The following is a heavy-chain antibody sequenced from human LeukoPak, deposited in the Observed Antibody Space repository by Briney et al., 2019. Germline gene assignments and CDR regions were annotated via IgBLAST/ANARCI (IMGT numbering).Heavy chain of an antibody. D-gene: IGHD6-19*01. V-gene: IGHV1-18*01. CDR1: GYTFTNYG. CDR3: ARRSTLYSSGGFYFYY. J-gene: IGHJ4*02. Sequence: GASVKVSCKASGYTFTNYGITWVRQAPGQGLEWMGWISAHDGTRNYALKHEDRVTMTTDTSTSTAYMELRGLRSDDTAVYYCARRSTLYSSGGFYFYYWGQGTLVTVSS. CDR2: ISAHDGTR.